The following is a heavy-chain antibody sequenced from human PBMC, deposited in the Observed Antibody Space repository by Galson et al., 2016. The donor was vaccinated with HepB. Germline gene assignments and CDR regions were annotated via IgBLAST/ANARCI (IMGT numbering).Heavy chain of an antibody. CDR2: INPKNGGT. CDR1: GYSFTDYY. D-gene: IGHD3-10*01. J-gene: IGHJ4*02. V-gene: IGHV1-2*02. Sequence: SVKVSCKASGYSFTDYYMHWVRQAPGQGLEWMGWINPKNGGTKYIEKFQGSVTMTRDTSISTAYLELRRLGSDDTAVYYCARDYDGSGSYSPYWGQGTLVTASS. CDR3: ARDYDGSGSYSPY.